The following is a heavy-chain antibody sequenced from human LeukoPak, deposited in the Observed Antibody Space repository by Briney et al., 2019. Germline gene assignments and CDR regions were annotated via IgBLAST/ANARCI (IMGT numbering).Heavy chain of an antibody. J-gene: IGHJ4*02. Sequence: GGSLRLSCAAAGFTFSTYSMNWVRQAPGKGLEWVSYINPSSTTIYYADSVKGRFTISRDNAKNSLYLQMNSLRDEDTAVYYCARAQDPTILSYFDYWGQGTLVTVSS. CDR3: ARAQDPTILSYFDY. V-gene: IGHV3-48*02. D-gene: IGHD5-24*01. CDR2: INPSSTTI. CDR1: GFTFSTYS.